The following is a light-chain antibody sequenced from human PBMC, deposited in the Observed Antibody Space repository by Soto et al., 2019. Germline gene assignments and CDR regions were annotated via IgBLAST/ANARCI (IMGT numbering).Light chain of an antibody. V-gene: IGLV2-8*01. Sequence: QSALTQPPSASGSPGQSVTISCTGTSSDVGGYNYVSWYQQHPGKAPKLMIYEVSKRPSGVPDRFSGSKSGNTASLTVSGLQAEDEAVYYCSSYAGSNNHVVFGGGTKLTVL. CDR3: SSYAGSNNHVV. J-gene: IGLJ2*01. CDR1: SSDVGGYNY. CDR2: EVS.